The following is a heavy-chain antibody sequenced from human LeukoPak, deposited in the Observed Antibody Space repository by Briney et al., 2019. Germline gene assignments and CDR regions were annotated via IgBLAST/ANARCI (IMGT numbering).Heavy chain of an antibody. CDR1: GGSISSYY. J-gene: IGHJ6*03. D-gene: IGHD3-10*01. CDR2: IYYSGST. Sequence: PSETLSLTCTVSGGSISSYYWSWIRQPPGKGLEWIGYIYYSGSTNYNPSLKSRVTISVDTSKNQFSLKLSSVTAADTAVYYCARLATYYYGSGLPTYYMDVWGKGTTVTISS. V-gene: IGHV4-59*12. CDR3: ARLATYYYGSGLPTYYMDV.